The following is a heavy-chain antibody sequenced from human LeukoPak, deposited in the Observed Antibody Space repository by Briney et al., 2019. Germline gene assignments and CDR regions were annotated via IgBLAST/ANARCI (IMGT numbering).Heavy chain of an antibody. D-gene: IGHD6-13*01. J-gene: IGHJ4*02. CDR3: ARVVGSSWDRPYFDY. V-gene: IGHV1-2*02. Sequence: ASVKVSCKASVYTFTGYYMHWVRQAPGQGLEWMGCINPNSGGTNYAQKFQGRVTITRDTSISTAYMEQSRLRSDDTAVYYCARVVGSSWDRPYFDYWGQGTLVTVSS. CDR1: VYTFTGYY. CDR2: INPNSGGT.